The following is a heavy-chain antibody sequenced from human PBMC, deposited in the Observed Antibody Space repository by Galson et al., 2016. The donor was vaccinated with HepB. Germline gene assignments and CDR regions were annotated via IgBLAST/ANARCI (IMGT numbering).Heavy chain of an antibody. CDR1: GGSISSGAYY. V-gene: IGHV4-61*02. CDR2: VYSSGST. D-gene: IGHD2/OR15-2a*01. J-gene: IGHJ3*02. CDR3: ARVSVLTSMETKSDAFDI. Sequence: TLSLTCTVSGGSISSGAYYRSWIRQPAGRGLEWIGRVYSSGSTNYNPSLKTRVTISINTSKNQFSLRLSFVTAADTAVYYCARVSVLTSMETKSDAFDIWGQGTMVTVSS.